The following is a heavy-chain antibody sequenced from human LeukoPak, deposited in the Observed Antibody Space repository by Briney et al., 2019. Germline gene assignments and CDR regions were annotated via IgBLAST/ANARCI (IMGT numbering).Heavy chain of an antibody. J-gene: IGHJ4*02. CDR1: GYTFTSYY. V-gene: IGHV1-46*01. D-gene: IGHD3/OR15-3a*01. CDR2: INPSGGST. CDR3: ARDYGFWSGYYGNYDY. Sequence: GASVKVSCKASGYTFTSYYMHWVRQAPGQGLEWMGIINPSGGSTSYAQKFQGRVTMTRDTSMSTVYMELSSLRSEDTAVYYCARDYGFWSGYYGNYDYWGQGTLVTVSS.